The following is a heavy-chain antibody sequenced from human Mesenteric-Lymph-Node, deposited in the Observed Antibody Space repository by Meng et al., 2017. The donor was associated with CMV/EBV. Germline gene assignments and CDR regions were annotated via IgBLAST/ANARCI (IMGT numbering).Heavy chain of an antibody. Sequence: GESLKISCATSGFTFSNYAMHWVRQAPGKGLEWVAFMRYDGYNKNYAESVKGRFTISRDNSKSTLYLQMKSLRPEDTAVYYCARRGTYFDYWGQGTLVTVSS. CDR1: GFTFSNYA. CDR2: MRYDGYNK. D-gene: IGHD1-1*01. CDR3: ARRGTYFDY. J-gene: IGHJ4*02. V-gene: IGHV3-30*02.